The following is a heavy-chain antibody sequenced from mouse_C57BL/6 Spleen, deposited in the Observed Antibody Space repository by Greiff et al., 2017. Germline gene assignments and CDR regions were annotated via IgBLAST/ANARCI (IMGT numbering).Heavy chain of an antibody. CDR3: ARTGITTVVDTDYFDY. Sequence: QVQLQQPGTELVKPGASVTLSCKASGYTFTSYWMHWVKQRPGQGLEWIGNINPSNGGTNYNEKFKSKATLTVDKSSSTAYMQLSSLTSEDAAVYYCARTGITTVVDTDYFDYWGQGTTLTVSS. CDR2: INPSNGGT. CDR1: GYTFTSYW. D-gene: IGHD1-1*01. J-gene: IGHJ2*01. V-gene: IGHV1-53*01.